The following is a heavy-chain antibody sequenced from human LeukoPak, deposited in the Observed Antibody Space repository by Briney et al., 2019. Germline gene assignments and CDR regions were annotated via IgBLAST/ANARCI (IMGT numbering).Heavy chain of an antibody. CDR1: GFTFSSYA. CDR3: VKVASVTTFGRTFDY. Sequence: GGSLRLSCSASGFTFSSYAIHWVRQAPGKGLEYVSAISSDGGRTNYADSVKGRFTISRDNSKNTLSLQMSSLRAEDTAVYYCVKVASVTTFGRTFDYWGQGTLVTVSS. J-gene: IGHJ4*02. D-gene: IGHD3-16*01. V-gene: IGHV3-64D*09. CDR2: ISSDGGRT.